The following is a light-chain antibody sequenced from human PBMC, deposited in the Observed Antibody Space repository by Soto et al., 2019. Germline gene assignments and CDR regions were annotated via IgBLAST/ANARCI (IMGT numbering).Light chain of an antibody. Sequence: DIQMTQSPSRLSASVGDRVTITCRASQSIGYWLAWYQQKPGKAPYLLIYAASTLETGVHSRFSGSGFGTEFTLTSASLQPDDSASYYCQHYISFSRTLGRGTKVEIK. CDR2: AAS. V-gene: IGKV1-5*01. CDR1: QSIGYW. J-gene: IGKJ1*01. CDR3: QHYISFSRT.